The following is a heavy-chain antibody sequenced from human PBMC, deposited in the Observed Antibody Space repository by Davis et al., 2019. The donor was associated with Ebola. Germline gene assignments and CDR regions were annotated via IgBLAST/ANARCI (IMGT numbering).Heavy chain of an antibody. Sequence: ASVKVSCKASGYTFTSYDINWVRQATGQGLEWMGWMNPNSGNTGYAQKFQGRVTMTRNTSISTAYMELSSLRAEDTAVYYCAKDKVMAAVGYYYYMDVWGKGTTVTVSS. CDR2: MNPNSGNT. J-gene: IGHJ6*03. D-gene: IGHD6-13*01. CDR3: AKDKVMAAVGYYYYMDV. V-gene: IGHV1-8*01. CDR1: GYTFTSYD.